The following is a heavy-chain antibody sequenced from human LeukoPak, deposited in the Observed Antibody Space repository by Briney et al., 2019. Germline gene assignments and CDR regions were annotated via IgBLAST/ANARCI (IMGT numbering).Heavy chain of an antibody. CDR2: INPNSGGT. J-gene: IGHJ4*02. Sequence: GASVKVSCKASGYTFADYYLHWLRQAPGQGLEWMGWINPNSGGTSYAQKFQGRVTMTRDTSISTAYMELSRLRSDDTAVYYCASDHEADLGFDYWGQGTLVTVSS. CDR3: ASDHEADLGFDY. D-gene: IGHD7-27*01. CDR1: GYTFADYY. V-gene: IGHV1-2*02.